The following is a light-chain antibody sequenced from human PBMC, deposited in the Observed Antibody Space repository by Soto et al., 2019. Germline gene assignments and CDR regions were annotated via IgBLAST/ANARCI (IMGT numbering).Light chain of an antibody. Sequence: DIEMTQSPSTLSASVGDRVTLTCRASQSISSRLAWYQQKPGKAPKLLIFKASSLASGLPSRFSGSGSGTEFPLTISRLQADDFASYYCQQYNSYPFTFGPGTKVDIK. J-gene: IGKJ3*01. CDR2: KAS. V-gene: IGKV1-5*03. CDR1: QSISSR. CDR3: QQYNSYPFT.